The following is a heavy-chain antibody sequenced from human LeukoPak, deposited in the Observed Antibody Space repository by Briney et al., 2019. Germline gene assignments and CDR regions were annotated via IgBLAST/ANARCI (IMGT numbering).Heavy chain of an antibody. CDR1: GFTFSRYW. D-gene: IGHD3-10*01. CDR2: IKSDGST. J-gene: IGHJ1*01. Sequence: GGSLRLSCAASGFTFSRYWMHWVRQAPGKGLVWVSRIKSDGSTNYADSVKGRFTISRDNAKNTVSLQMNSLRAEDTGVYYCARAPAEIGSYYPEYFRHWGQHTLVTDSS. CDR3: ARAPAEIGSYYPEYFRH. V-gene: IGHV3-74*01.